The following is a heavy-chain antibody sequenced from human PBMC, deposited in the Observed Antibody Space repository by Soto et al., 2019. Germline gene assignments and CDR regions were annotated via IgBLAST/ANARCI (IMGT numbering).Heavy chain of an antibody. Sequence: SETLSLTCTVSGGSVSGGIYYWSWIRQPPGKGLEWIGYIYSGVSTKYNPSLKSRVIISVDTSKNQVSLKLTSVTAADTAVSYCASHYFDGSGYPAVFDSWGQGTLVTVSS. J-gene: IGHJ4*02. CDR2: IYSGVST. V-gene: IGHV4-61*01. D-gene: IGHD3-22*01. CDR1: GGSVSGGIYY. CDR3: ASHYFDGSGYPAVFDS.